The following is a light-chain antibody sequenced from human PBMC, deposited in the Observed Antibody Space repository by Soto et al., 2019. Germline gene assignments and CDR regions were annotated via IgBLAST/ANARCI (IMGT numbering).Light chain of an antibody. Sequence: FTISSSGGERVIVHCRASQSISSWLAWYQQKPGKAPKLLIYKASTLKSGVPSRFSGSGSGTEFTLTISSLQPDDFATYYCQHYNSYSEAFGQGTKVDIK. CDR1: QSISSW. CDR2: KAS. CDR3: QHYNSYSEA. J-gene: IGKJ1*01. V-gene: IGKV1-5*03.